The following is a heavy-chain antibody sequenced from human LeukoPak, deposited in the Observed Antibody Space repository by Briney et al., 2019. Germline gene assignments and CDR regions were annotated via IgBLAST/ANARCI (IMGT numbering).Heavy chain of an antibody. CDR1: GFTFSSYA. J-gene: IGHJ6*02. CDR3: AKALRGTFAYYGMDV. Sequence: GGSLRLSCAASGFTFSSYAMSWVRQAPGKGLEWVSAISGSGGSTYYADSVKGRFTISRDNSKNTLYLQMNSLRAEDTAVYYCAKALRGTFAYYGMDVWGQGTLVTVSS. D-gene: IGHD2/OR15-2a*01. CDR2: ISGSGGST. V-gene: IGHV3-23*01.